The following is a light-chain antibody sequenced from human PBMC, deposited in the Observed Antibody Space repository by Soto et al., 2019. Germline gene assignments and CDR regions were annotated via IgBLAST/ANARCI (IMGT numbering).Light chain of an antibody. CDR2: YDT. Sequence: YELTQPPSVSVAPGKTARITCGGNNIGSNSVHWYQQTPGQAPVLVIYYDTDRPSGIPERFSGSNSGNTATLTLSRVEAGDEADYYCQVWDSSSDHWVFGGGTKLTVL. CDR1: NIGSNS. J-gene: IGLJ3*02. V-gene: IGLV3-21*04. CDR3: QVWDSSSDHWV.